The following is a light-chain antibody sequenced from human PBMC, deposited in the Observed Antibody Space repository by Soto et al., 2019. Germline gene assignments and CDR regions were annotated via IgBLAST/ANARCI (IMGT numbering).Light chain of an antibody. CDR3: CSYAGSIPTV. Sequence: QSALTQAASVSGSPGQSITISCTGTSSDVGSYDLVSWYQQHPGKAPKVMIYEVTKRPSGVSSRFSGSKSGNTASLTISGLQAEDEADYYCCSYAGSIPTVFGGGTKLTVL. CDR2: EVT. CDR1: SSDVGSYDL. J-gene: IGLJ3*02. V-gene: IGLV2-23*02.